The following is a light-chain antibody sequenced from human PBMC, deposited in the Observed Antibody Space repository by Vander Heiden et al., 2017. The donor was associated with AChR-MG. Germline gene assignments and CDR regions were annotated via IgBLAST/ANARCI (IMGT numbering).Light chain of an antibody. CDR1: QSVSYSSNNKNY. J-gene: IGKJ2*01. CDR2: WAS. V-gene: IGKV4-1*01. CDR3: QQYDSTPLT. Sequence: DIVMTQSPDSLAVSLGERATINCKSSQSVSYSSNNKNYLAWYQQKPGQPPKLLIYWASTRESGVPDRFSGSGSGTDFTLTISSLQAEDVAVYYCQQYDSTPLTFGQGTKLEIK.